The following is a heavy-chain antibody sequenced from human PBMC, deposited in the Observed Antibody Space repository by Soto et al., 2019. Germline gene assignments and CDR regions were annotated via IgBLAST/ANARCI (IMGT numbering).Heavy chain of an antibody. CDR3: ARDVPPNYYDGTFSYYAMDV. CDR1: GGTFSSHA. J-gene: IGHJ6*02. Sequence: GASVKVSCKASGGTFSSHAISWVRQAPGQGLEWMGGIIPFFKATNYAQKFQGRVTITADDSTSTAYMDLYSLRSEDTAVYYCARDVPPNYYDGTFSYYAMDVWGQGTTVTVSS. V-gene: IGHV1-69*13. CDR2: IIPFFKAT. D-gene: IGHD3-16*01.